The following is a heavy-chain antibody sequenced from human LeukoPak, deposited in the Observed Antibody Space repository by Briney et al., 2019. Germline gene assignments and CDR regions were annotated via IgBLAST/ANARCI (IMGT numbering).Heavy chain of an antibody. CDR1: GFTFNNYA. D-gene: IGHD3-3*01. V-gene: IGHV3-23*01. J-gene: IGHJ3*02. Sequence: GGSLRLSCAASGFTFNNYAMTWVRQAPGKGLEWVSTISDSGGSTYYADSVKGRFTISSDSSKNTLYLQMNSLRAEDTAIYYCAKARDYAFWRHSFDIWGQGTMVTVSS. CDR2: ISDSGGST. CDR3: AKARDYAFWRHSFDI.